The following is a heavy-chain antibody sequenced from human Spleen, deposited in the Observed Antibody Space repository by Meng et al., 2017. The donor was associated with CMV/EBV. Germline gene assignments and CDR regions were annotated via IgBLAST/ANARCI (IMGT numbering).Heavy chain of an antibody. J-gene: IGHJ5*02. CDR2: ISSSSSYI. V-gene: IGHV3-21*06. CDR1: GFTFGDYA. D-gene: IGHD4-17*01. CDR3: VRDGNYGAYDH. Sequence: GESLKISCTVSGFTFGDYAMNWVRQAPGKGLEWVSSISSSSSYIYYADSVKGRFTISRDNAKNTLYLQVNSLRAEDTAVYYCVRDGNYGAYDHWGQGTLVTVSS.